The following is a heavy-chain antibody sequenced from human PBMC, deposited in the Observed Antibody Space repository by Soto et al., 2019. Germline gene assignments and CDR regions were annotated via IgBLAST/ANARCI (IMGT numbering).Heavy chain of an antibody. CDR1: GFTFIDYY. CDR3: ARLHSSGWYGGPNX. D-gene: IGHD6-19*01. J-gene: IGHJ4*02. CDR2: ISGSGTTI. V-gene: IGHV3-11*04. Sequence: GALRLSCVDSGFTFIDYYMSWIRQAPGKGLEWVSYISGSGTTIYYADSVKGRFTISRDNAKNSLYLQMNSLRAEDTAVYYCARLHSSGWYGGPNXWGQGTPVTVSS.